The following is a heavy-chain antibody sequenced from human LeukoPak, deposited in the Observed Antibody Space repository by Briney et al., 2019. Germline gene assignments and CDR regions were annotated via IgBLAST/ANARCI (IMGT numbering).Heavy chain of an antibody. CDR3: AKVNPTYCSSGSCPLDY. V-gene: IGHV3-23*01. J-gene: IGHJ4*02. Sequence: GGSLRLSCAASGFTFSNYAMTWVRQAPGKGLEWVSGISGSGSRTYFADSVKGRFTISRDNSKNTLYLQMNSLRAEATAIYYCAKVNPTYCSSGSCPLDYWGQGTLVTVSS. D-gene: IGHD2-15*01. CDR2: ISGSGSRT. CDR1: GFTFSNYA.